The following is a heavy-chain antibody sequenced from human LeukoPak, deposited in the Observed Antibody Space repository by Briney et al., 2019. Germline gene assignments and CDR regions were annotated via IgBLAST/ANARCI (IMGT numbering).Heavy chain of an antibody. CDR3: ASIDYG. CDR1: GGSLSRSSYY. V-gene: IGHV4-39*01. CDR2: IFYSGST. Sequence: PSETLSLTCSVSGGSLSRSSYYWGWLRQPPGKGLEWIGSIFYSGSTVYNPSLKSRVTISVDTSKNQFSLKLTSVTAADTAAYYCASIDYGWGQGSLVIVSS. D-gene: IGHD4-17*01. J-gene: IGHJ4*02.